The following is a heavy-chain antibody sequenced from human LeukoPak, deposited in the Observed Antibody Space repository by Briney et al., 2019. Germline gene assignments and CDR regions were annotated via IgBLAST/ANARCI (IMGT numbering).Heavy chain of an antibody. CDR3: ARDYGQWLVTGFDY. D-gene: IGHD6-19*01. V-gene: IGHV4-34*01. CDR2: INHSGST. Sequence: PSETLSLTCAVYGGSFSGYYWSWIRQPPGKGLEWIGEINHSGSTNYNPSLKSRVTISVDTSKNQFSLKLSSVTAADTAVYYCARDYGQWLVTGFDYWGQGTLVTVSS. J-gene: IGHJ4*02. CDR1: GGSFSGYY.